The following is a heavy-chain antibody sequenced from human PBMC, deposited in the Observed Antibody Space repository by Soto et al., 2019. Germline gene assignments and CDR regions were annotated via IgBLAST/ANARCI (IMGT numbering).Heavy chain of an antibody. CDR2: ISSSGSTI. D-gene: IGHD2-15*01. CDR1: GFTFSDYY. J-gene: IGHJ3*02. Sequence: GGSLRLSWAASGFTFSDYYMSWIRQAPGKGLEWVSYISSSGSTIYYADSVKGRFTISRDNAKNSLYLQMNSLRAEDTAVYYCARDRCSGGSCYAFDIWGQGTMVTVSS. V-gene: IGHV3-11*01. CDR3: ARDRCSGGSCYAFDI.